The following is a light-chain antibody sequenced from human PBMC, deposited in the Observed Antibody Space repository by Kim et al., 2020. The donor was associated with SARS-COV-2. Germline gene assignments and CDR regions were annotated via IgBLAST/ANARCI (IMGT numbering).Light chain of an antibody. V-gene: IGKV3-11*01. Sequence: EIVLTQSPATLSLFPGESATLSCRASHNVDISLAWYQQTPGQPPRLLIYDAAVRAAGIPDRFSGSGSGTDFTLTIGSLAPEDFAVYYCQQRGSWPPALTFGGRNKVDIK. CDR3: QQRGSWPPALT. J-gene: IGKJ4*01. CDR2: DAA. CDR1: HNVDIS.